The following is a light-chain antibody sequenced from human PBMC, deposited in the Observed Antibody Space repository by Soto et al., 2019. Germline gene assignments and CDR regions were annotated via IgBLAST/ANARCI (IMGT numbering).Light chain of an antibody. CDR3: ATWYDSLDVHV. CDR2: GNN. CDR1: SSNIGINT. V-gene: IGLV1-44*01. Sequence: QLVLTQPPSASGTPGQTITISCSGGSSNIGINTVNWYEHLPGTAPRLLIYGNNQRPSGVPDRFSGSKSGTSASLAISGLQSEDEGHYYCATWYDSLDVHVFGTGTKVTVL. J-gene: IGLJ1*01.